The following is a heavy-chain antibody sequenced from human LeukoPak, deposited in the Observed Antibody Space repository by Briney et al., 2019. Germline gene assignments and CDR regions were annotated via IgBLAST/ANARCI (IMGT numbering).Heavy chain of an antibody. CDR2: IYYSGST. Sequence: SETLSLTCTVSGGSISSCGYYWSWIRQHPGKGLEWIWYIYYSGSTYYNPSLKSRVTISVDTYKNQFSLKLSSVTAADTAVYYCARDKPYGAGSYIDYWGQGTLVTVSS. CDR1: GGSISSCGYY. D-gene: IGHD3-10*01. J-gene: IGHJ4*02. CDR3: ARDKPYGAGSYIDY. V-gene: IGHV4-31*03.